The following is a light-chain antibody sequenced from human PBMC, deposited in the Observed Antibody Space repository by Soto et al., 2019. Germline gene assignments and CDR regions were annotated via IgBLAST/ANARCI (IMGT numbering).Light chain of an antibody. V-gene: IGKV3-11*01. CDR3: QQRSNWPHT. CDR1: QNVGRY. Sequence: DTVLTQSPATLALSPGERVTLSCRASQNVGRYLAWYQQKLGQAPRLLIYDASNRATGIPARFSGSGSGTDFTLTISSLEPEDFAVYYCQQRSNWPHTFGQGTKLKNK. J-gene: IGKJ2*01. CDR2: DAS.